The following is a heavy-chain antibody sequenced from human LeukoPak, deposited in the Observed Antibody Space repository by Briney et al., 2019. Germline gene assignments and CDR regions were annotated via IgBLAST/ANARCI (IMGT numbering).Heavy chain of an antibody. Sequence: GGSLRLSCAVSGFTVSSNYMSWVRQAPGKGLEWVSVIYSGGNTYYADSVKGRFTISRDNAKNSLYLQMNSLRAEDTAVYYCARDFLWFGYYMDVWGKGTTVTISS. CDR2: IYSGGNT. J-gene: IGHJ6*03. D-gene: IGHD3-10*01. V-gene: IGHV3-66*01. CDR1: GFTVSSNY. CDR3: ARDFLWFGYYMDV.